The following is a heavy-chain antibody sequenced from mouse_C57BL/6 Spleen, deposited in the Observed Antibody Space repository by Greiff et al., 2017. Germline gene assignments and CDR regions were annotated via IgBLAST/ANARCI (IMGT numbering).Heavy chain of an antibody. V-gene: IGHV5-12*01. CDR1: GFTFSDYY. CDR3: ARQHYGSRSMDY. D-gene: IGHD1-1*01. J-gene: IGHJ4*01. CDR2: ISNGGGST. Sequence: EVQLVESGGGLVQPGGSLKLSCAASGFTFSDYYMYWVRQTPEKRLEWVAYISNGGGSTYYPDTVKGRFTISRDNAKNTLYLQMSRLKSEDTAMYYCARQHYGSRSMDYWGQGTSVTVSS.